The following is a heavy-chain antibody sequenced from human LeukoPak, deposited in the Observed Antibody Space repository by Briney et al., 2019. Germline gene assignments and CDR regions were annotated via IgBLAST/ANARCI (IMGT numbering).Heavy chain of an antibody. CDR3: AAYPYCGGDCYSSWFDP. CDR2: IYYSGST. D-gene: IGHD2-21*02. V-gene: IGHV4-59*01. CDR1: GGSISSYY. Sequence: SETLSLTCTVSGGSISSYYWSWIRQPPGKGLEWIGYIYYSGSTNYNPSLKSRVTISVDTSKNQFSLKLSSVTAADTAVYYCAAYPYCGGDCYSSWFDPWGQGTLVTVSS. J-gene: IGHJ5*02.